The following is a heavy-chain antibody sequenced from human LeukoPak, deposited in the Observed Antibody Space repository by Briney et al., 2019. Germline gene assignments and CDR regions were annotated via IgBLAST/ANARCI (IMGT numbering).Heavy chain of an antibody. CDR3: AKTVHWNYFDY. Sequence: GGSLRLSCAASGFTFSSYGMHWVRQAPGKGLEWVAVISYDGSNKYYADSVKGRFTISRDNSKNTLYLQMNSLRAEDTAVYYCAKTVHWNYFDYWGQGNLVTVSS. CDR1: GFTFSSYG. D-gene: IGHD1-1*01. V-gene: IGHV3-30*18. CDR2: ISYDGSNK. J-gene: IGHJ4*02.